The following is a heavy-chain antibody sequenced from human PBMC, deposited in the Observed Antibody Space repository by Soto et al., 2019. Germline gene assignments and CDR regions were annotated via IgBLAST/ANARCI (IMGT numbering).Heavy chain of an antibody. D-gene: IGHD3-3*01. CDR2: IYYSGST. J-gene: IGHJ6*02. Sequence: SETLSLTCTVSGGSISSYYWSWIRQPPGKGLEWIGYIYYSGSTNYNPSLKSRVTISVDTSKNQFSLKLSSVTAADTAVYYCARDRATYYDFWSGYYTDYYYGMDVWGQGTPVTVSS. V-gene: IGHV4-59*01. CDR3: ARDRATYYDFWSGYYTDYYYGMDV. CDR1: GGSISSYY.